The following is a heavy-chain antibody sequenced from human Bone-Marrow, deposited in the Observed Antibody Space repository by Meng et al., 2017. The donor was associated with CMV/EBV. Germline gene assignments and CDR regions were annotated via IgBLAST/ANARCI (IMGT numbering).Heavy chain of an antibody. Sequence: ESLKISCAASGFTFSSYWMSWVRQAPGKGLEWVANIKQDGSEKYYVDSVKGRFTISRDNAKNSLYLQMNSLRAEDTAVYYCAIKKDWFDPWGQGTLVTVSS. J-gene: IGHJ5*02. CDR2: IKQDGSEK. V-gene: IGHV3-7*01. CDR3: AIKKDWFDP. CDR1: GFTFSSYW.